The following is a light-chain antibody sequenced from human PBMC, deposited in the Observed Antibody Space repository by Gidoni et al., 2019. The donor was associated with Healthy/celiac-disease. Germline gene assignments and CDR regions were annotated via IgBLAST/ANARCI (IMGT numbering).Light chain of an antibody. J-gene: IGKJ2*01. CDR1: QSVSSSY. Sequence: VLTQSPGTLSLSPGDRATLSCRASQSVSSSYLAWYQQKPGQAPRLRIYGASSRATGIPDGFRGSGSGTDCTLTISRLEPEDFAVYYWQKYGSAPATFGQGTKLEIK. CDR3: QKYGSAPAT. V-gene: IGKV3-20*01. CDR2: GAS.